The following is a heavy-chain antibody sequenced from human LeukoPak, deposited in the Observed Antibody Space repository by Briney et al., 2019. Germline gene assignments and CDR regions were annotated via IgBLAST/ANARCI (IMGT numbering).Heavy chain of an antibody. Sequence: KPSGTLSLTCAVYGGSFSGYYWSWIRQPPGKGLEWIGEINHSGSTNYNPSLKSRVTISVDTSKNQFSLQLSSVTAADTAVYYCARGPSIIAAAYYFDYWGQGTLVTVSS. J-gene: IGHJ4*02. CDR2: INHSGST. V-gene: IGHV4-34*01. CDR1: GGSFSGYY. CDR3: ARGPSIIAAAYYFDY. D-gene: IGHD6-13*01.